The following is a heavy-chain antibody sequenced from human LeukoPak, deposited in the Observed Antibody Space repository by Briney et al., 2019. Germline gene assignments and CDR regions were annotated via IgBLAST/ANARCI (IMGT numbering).Heavy chain of an antibody. CDR1: GYPFSNYD. CDR2: MNPNSGNT. CDR3: ARGRATVTTHWVDP. Sequence: GASVKVSCKASGYPFSNYDINWVRQATGQGLEWMGWMNPNSGNTDYAQKFQGRVTITRNTSISTAYMELSSLRSEDTAVHYCARGRATVTTHWVDPWGQGTLVTVSS. J-gene: IGHJ5*02. D-gene: IGHD4-11*01. V-gene: IGHV1-8*03.